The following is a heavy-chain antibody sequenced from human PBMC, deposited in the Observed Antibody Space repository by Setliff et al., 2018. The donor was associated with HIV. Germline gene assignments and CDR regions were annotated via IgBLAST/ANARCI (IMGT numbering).Heavy chain of an antibody. Sequence: SETLSLTCSVSGGSINNRFYYWSWIRQPPGKGLEWIGYIYYSGSTNYNPSLESRVTISVDTSKNQFSLKLSSVTAADTAMYYCARHWGYSYGIDYWGQGIPVTVSS. CDR1: GGSINNRFYY. V-gene: IGHV4-59*08. D-gene: IGHD5-18*01. J-gene: IGHJ4*02. CDR3: ARHWGYSYGIDY. CDR2: IYYSGST.